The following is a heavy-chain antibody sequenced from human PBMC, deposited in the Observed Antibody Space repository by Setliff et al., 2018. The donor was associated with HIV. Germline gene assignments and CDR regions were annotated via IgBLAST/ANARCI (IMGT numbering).Heavy chain of an antibody. J-gene: IGHJ4*02. CDR2: IYSGGST. CDR3: AGPGDDY. D-gene: IGHD3-16*01. CDR1: GASIRSGLNY. V-gene: IGHV4-61*09. Sequence: PSETLSLTCSVSGASIRSGLNYWTWIRQPAGKGLEWIGHIYSGGSTYYNPSLESRVTLSVDTSKNQFSLKLISVTAADTAVYYCAGPGDDYWGQGTLVTVSS.